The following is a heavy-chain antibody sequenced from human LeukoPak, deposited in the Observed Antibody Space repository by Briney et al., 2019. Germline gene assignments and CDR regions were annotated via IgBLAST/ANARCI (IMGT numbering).Heavy chain of an antibody. J-gene: IGHJ4*02. CDR3: ARSGWEPDY. D-gene: IGHD1-14*01. CDR1: GFTFSNYE. Sequence: GGSLRLSCAASGFTFSNYEMHWVRQAPGKGLEWVSYISSSGSDIYYADSVKGRFTISRDNAKNSLYLLMNSLRAEDTAVYYCARSGWEPDYWGQGTLVTVSS. V-gene: IGHV3-48*03. CDR2: ISSSGSDI.